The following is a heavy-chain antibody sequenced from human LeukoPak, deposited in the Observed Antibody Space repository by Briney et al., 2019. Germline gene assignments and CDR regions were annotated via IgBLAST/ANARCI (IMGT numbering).Heavy chain of an antibody. CDR2: IKQDGSEK. Sequence: GGSLRLSCAASGFTVSSNYMSWVRQAPGKGLEWVANIKQDGSEKYYVDSVKGRFTISRDNAKNSLYLQMNSLRAEDTAVYYCARVGLYYYGSGSYYYWGEKDYWGQGTLVTVSS. CDR1: GFTVSSNY. CDR3: ARVGLYYYGSGSYYYWGEKDY. V-gene: IGHV3-7*01. J-gene: IGHJ4*02. D-gene: IGHD3-10*01.